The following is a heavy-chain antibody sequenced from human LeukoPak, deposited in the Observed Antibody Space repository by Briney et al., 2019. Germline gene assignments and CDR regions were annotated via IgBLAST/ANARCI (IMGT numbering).Heavy chain of an antibody. V-gene: IGHV1-46*01. CDR1: GYTFTSYY. CDR3: AREAYSYGFEDYYNYMDV. Sequence: ASVKVSCKASGYTFTSYYMHWVRQAPGQGLEWMGIINPSGGSTSYAQKFQGRVTMTRDMSTSTVYMELSSLRSEDTAVYYCAREAYSYGFEDYYNYMDVWGKGTTVTVSS. J-gene: IGHJ6*03. D-gene: IGHD5-18*01. CDR2: INPSGGST.